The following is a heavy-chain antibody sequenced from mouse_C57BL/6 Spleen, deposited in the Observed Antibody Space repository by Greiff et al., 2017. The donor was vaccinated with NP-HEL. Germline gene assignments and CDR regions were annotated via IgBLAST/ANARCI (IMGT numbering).Heavy chain of an antibody. CDR2: INYDGSST. D-gene: IGHD4-1*01. CDR1: GFTFSDYY. J-gene: IGHJ2*01. Sequence: EVKLVESEGGLVQPGSSMKLSCTASGFTFSDYYMAWVRQVPEKGLEWVANINYDGSSTYYLDSLKSRFIISRDNAKNILYLQMSSLKSEDTATYYCARLLGGFDYWGQGTTLTVSS. CDR3: ARLLGGFDY. V-gene: IGHV5-16*01.